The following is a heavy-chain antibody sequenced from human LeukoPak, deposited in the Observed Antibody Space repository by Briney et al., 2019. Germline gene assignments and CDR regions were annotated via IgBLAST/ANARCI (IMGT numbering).Heavy chain of an antibody. Sequence: SQTLSLTCTVSGGSISSGGYYWTWIRQHPGKGLEWIGYIRYSGSTSSNPSLKSRIIIPVDTSENQFSLKLRSVTAADTAVYYCARGHGYNHFDYWGQGTLVTVSS. CDR3: ARGHGYNHFDY. D-gene: IGHD5-24*01. J-gene: IGHJ4*02. CDR2: IRYSGST. V-gene: IGHV4-31*03. CDR1: GGSISSGGYY.